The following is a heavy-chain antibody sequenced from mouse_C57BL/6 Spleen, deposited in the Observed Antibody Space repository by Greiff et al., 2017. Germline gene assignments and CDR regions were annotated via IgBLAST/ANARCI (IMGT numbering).Heavy chain of an antibody. J-gene: IGHJ2*01. V-gene: IGHV7-3*01. CDR1: GFTFTDYY. Sequence: EVKLMESGGGLVQPGGSLSLSCAASGFTFTDYYMSWVRQPPGKALEWLGFIRNKANGYTTEYSASVKGRFTISRDNSQSILYLQMNALRAEDSATYYCARYGRNFDYWGQGTTLTVSS. CDR2: IRNKANGYTT. CDR3: ARYGRNFDY.